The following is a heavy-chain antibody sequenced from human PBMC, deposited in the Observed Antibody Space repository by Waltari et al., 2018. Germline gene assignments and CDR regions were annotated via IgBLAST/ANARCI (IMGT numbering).Heavy chain of an antibody. CDR2: MNPNGGYT. CDR1: GYTFNNYN. CDR3: ARDTLN. J-gene: IGHJ4*02. Sequence: QVQLVQSGAEVKKPGASVKVSCKASGYTFNNYNIKWVRQATGQGLEWMGWMNPNGGYTGYAQNFQGRVTMTRDTSINTAYMELNSLTSEDTAVYYCARDTLNWGQGTLVTVSS. V-gene: IGHV1-8*01.